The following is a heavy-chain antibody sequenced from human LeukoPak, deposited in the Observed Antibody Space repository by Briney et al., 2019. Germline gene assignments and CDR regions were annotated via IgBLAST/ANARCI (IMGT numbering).Heavy chain of an antibody. J-gene: IGHJ4*02. D-gene: IGHD6-19*01. CDR1: GYTFTGYY. CDR3: ARGRYYGYSSGWYESFDY. V-gene: IGHV1-2*02. CDR2: INPNSGDT. Sequence: ASVKVSCKASGYTFTGYYMHWVRQAPGQGLEWMGWINPNSGDTNFAQKFQGRVTMTRDTSISTAYMELNRLRSDDTAIYYCARGRYYGYSSGWYESFDYWGQGTLVSVSS.